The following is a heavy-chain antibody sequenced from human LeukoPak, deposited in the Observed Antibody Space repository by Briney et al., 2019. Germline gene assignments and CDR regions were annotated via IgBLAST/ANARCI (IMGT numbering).Heavy chain of an antibody. CDR1: GGSVSSDSYY. CDR3: ARLGTYSGNLFDN. CDR2: INYSGTT. D-gene: IGHD1-26*01. V-gene: IGHV4-39*01. J-gene: IGHJ4*02. Sequence: SETLSLTCAVSGGSVSSDSYYWVWVRQPQGTGLEWTGSINYSGTTYYSSSLKSRITLSMDASKNQFSLRLTSVTAADTAVYYCARLGTYSGNLFDNWGQGTLVTVSS.